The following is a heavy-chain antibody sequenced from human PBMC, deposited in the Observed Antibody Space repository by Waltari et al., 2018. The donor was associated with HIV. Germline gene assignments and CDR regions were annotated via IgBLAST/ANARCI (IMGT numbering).Heavy chain of an antibody. Sequence: QVQLQQWGAGLLKPSETLSLTCAVYGGSFGNNSWSWIRQFPGKGLGWIGEINQSGNTRYNPSLKSRVITSVDTSKKQFSLKLRFVTAADTAMYYCARVFGGGHFDSWGQGTLLIVSS. CDR2: INQSGNT. CDR1: GGSFGNNS. J-gene: IGHJ4*02. CDR3: ARVFGGGHFDS. V-gene: IGHV4-34*02. D-gene: IGHD3-10*01.